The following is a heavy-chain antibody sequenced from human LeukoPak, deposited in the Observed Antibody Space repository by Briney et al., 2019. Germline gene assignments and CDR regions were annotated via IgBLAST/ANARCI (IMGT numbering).Heavy chain of an antibody. J-gene: IGHJ4*02. Sequence: SETLSLTCTVSGGSISSSSYYWSWIRQPPGKGLEWIGYIYYSGSTNYNPSLKSRVTISVDTSKNQFSLKLSSVTAADTAVYYCARLIPGDPNGYYFDYWGQGTLVTVSS. CDR1: GGSISSSSYY. V-gene: IGHV4-61*05. D-gene: IGHD3-16*01. CDR3: ARLIPGDPNGYYFDY. CDR2: IYYSGST.